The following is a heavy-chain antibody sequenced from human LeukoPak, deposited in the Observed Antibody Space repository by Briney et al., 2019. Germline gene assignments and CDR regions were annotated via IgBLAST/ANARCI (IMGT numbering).Heavy chain of an antibody. CDR2: ISYDGSNK. V-gene: IGHV3-30*18. J-gene: IGHJ6*02. D-gene: IGHD3-22*01. CDR1: GFTFSSYG. Sequence: GGSLRLSCAASGFTFSSYGMHWVRQAPGKGLEWVAVISYDGSNKYYADSVKGRFTISRDNSKNTLYLQMNSLRAEDTAVYYCAKDLASYYYDSSGYYYYGMDVRGQGTTVTVSS. CDR3: AKDLASYYYDSSGYYYYGMDV.